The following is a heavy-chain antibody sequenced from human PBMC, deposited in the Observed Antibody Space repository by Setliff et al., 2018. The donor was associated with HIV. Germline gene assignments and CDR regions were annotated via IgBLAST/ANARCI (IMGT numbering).Heavy chain of an antibody. D-gene: IGHD1-20*01. V-gene: IGHV3-30*18. CDR3: AKGYNADWYFFDY. J-gene: IGHJ4*02. CDR1: GFTFRNYG. Sequence: GGSLRLSCTASGFTFRNYGMNWVRQAPGKGLKWVAITSYDGTYRHYADSVRGRFTISRDNSRNTVYLDMNSLTAEDTAVYYCAKGYNADWYFFDYWGQGTLVTVSS. CDR2: TSYDGTYR.